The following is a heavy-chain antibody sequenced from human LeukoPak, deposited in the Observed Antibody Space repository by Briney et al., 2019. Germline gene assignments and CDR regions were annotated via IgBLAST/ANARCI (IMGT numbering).Heavy chain of an antibody. V-gene: IGHV3-23*01. CDR1: GFTFSSYA. Sequence: GGSLRLSCAASGFTFSSYAMSWVRQAPGKGLEWVSAISGSGGSTYYADSVKGRFTISGDNSKNTLYLQMNSLRAEDTAVYYCAKDPRYCSSTSCYPGDYWGQGTLVTVSS. CDR2: ISGSGGST. J-gene: IGHJ4*02. CDR3: AKDPRYCSSTSCYPGDY. D-gene: IGHD2-2*01.